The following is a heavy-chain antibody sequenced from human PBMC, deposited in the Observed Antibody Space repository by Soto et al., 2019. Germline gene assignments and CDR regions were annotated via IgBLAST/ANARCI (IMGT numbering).Heavy chain of an antibody. V-gene: IGHV4-31*03. CDR2: IYYSGST. CDR1: GGSISSGGYY. CDR3: ARFLVVVAARGSGNWFDP. J-gene: IGHJ5*02. D-gene: IGHD2-15*01. Sequence: SETLSLTCTVSGGSISSGGYYWSWIRQHPGKGLEWIGYIYYSGSTYYNPSLKSRVTISVDTSKNQFSLKLSSVTAADTAVYYCARFLVVVAARGSGNWFDPWGQGTLVTVSS.